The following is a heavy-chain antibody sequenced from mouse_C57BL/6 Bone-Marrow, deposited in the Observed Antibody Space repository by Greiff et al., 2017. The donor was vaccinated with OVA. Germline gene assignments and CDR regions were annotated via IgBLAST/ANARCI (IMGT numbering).Heavy chain of an antibody. Sequence: EVKLVESGPELVKPGASVKIPCKASGYTFTDYNMDWVKQSHGKSLEWIGDINPNNGGTIYNQKFKGKATLTVDKSSSTAYMELRSLTSEDTAVYYCARGIYYGNHEGFAYWGQGTLVTVSA. D-gene: IGHD2-1*01. CDR2: INPNNGGT. V-gene: IGHV1-18*01. CDR1: GYTFTDYN. J-gene: IGHJ3*01. CDR3: ARGIYYGNHEGFAY.